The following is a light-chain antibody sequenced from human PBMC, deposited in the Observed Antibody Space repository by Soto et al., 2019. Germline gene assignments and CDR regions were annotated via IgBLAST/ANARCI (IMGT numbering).Light chain of an antibody. Sequence: DIQLTQSPPSLSASVGDAVTITCQASQDITNYLNWYQQKSDKSPKLLIFDAANLERGVPSRFSGSGSGTHFTFTISSLQPEDVATYYCQQYENRPLTFGGGTKVE. CDR1: QDITNY. J-gene: IGKJ4*01. CDR2: DAA. CDR3: QQYENRPLT. V-gene: IGKV1-33*01.